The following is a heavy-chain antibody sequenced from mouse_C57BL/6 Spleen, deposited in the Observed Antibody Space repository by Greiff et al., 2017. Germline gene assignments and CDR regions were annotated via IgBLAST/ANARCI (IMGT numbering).Heavy chain of an antibody. D-gene: IGHD1-1*01. CDR3: ARWGYYGSSYGDFDY. J-gene: IGHJ2*01. CDR1: GYTFTRYW. V-gene: IGHV1-53*01. Sequence: QVQLQQPGSELVKPGASVKLSCKASGYTFTRYWMHWVKQRPGQGLEWIGNINPSNGGTNYNEKFKSKATLTLEKSSSTAYMQLSSLTAEDSAVYYCARWGYYGSSYGDFDYWGQGTTLTVSS. CDR2: INPSNGGT.